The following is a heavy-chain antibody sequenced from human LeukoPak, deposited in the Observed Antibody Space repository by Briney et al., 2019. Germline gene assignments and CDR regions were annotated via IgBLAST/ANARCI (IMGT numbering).Heavy chain of an antibody. CDR1: GFTFSSSW. Sequence: GGSLRLSRVASGFTFSSSWMSWVRQAPGKGLEWVANIKQDGSEKSYVESVRGRFTISRDNAKNSLYLQLNSLRAEDTALYYCARDNPPDYWGQGTLVTVSS. CDR2: IKQDGSEK. CDR3: ARDNPPDY. V-gene: IGHV3-7*03. J-gene: IGHJ4*02.